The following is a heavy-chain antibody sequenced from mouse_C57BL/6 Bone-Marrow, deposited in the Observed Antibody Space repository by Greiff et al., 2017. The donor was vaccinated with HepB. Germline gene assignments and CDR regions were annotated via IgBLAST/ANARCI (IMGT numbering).Heavy chain of an antibody. CDR2: IYPGDGDT. Sequence: QVQLQQSGPELVKPGASVKISCKASGYAFSSSWMNWVKQRPGKGLEWIGRIYPGDGDTNYNGKFKGKATLTADKSSSTAYMQLSSLTSEDSAVYFCANYYGSSRAYAMDYWGQGTSVTVSS. CDR3: ANYYGSSRAYAMDY. J-gene: IGHJ4*01. V-gene: IGHV1-82*01. CDR1: GYAFSSSW. D-gene: IGHD1-1*01.